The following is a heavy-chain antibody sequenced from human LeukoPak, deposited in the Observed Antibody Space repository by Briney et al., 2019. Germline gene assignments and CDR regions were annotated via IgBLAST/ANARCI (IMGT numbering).Heavy chain of an antibody. Sequence: ASVKVSCKASGYTFTSYDINWVRQATGQGLEWMGWMNPNSGNTGYAQKFQGRVTITRNTSISTAYMELSSLRSEDTAVYYCARSSGYSYGYGADWFDPWGQGTLVTVSS. J-gene: IGHJ5*02. V-gene: IGHV1-8*03. CDR1: GYTFTSYD. D-gene: IGHD5-18*01. CDR3: ARSSGYSYGYGADWFDP. CDR2: MNPNSGNT.